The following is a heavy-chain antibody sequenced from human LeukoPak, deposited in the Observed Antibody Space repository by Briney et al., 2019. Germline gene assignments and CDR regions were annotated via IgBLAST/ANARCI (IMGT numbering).Heavy chain of an antibody. V-gene: IGHV4-30-4*01. Sequence: PSETLSLTCTVSGGSISSGDYYWSWIRQPPGKDLEWIGYIYYSGSTYYNPSLKSRVTISVDTSKNQFSLKLSSVTAADTAVYYCAREDCSSTSCPFDYWGQGTLVTVSS. CDR3: AREDCSSTSCPFDY. CDR1: GGSISSGDYY. D-gene: IGHD2-2*01. CDR2: IYYSGST. J-gene: IGHJ4*02.